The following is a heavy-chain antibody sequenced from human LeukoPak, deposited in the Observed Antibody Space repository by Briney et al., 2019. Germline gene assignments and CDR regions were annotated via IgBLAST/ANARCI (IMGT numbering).Heavy chain of an antibody. CDR2: FDPEDGET. V-gene: IGHV1-24*01. J-gene: IGHJ4*02. CDR1: GYTLTELS. D-gene: IGHD4-17*01. Sequence: ASVKVSCKVSGYTLTELSMHWVRQAPGKGLEWMGSFDPEDGETIYAQKFQGRVTMTEDTSTDTAYMELSSLRSEDTAVYYCATAGDYEGLFDYWGQGTLVTVSS. CDR3: ATAGDYEGLFDY.